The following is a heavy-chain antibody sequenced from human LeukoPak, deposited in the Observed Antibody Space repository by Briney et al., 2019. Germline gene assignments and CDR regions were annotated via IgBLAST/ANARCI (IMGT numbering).Heavy chain of an antibody. Sequence: PSETLSLTCTVSGGSISSSSYYWGWIRQPPGKGLEWIGSIYYSGSTYYNPSLKSRVTISVDTSKNQFSLKLSSVTAADTAVYYCARENLYDILTGYYNPNFDYWGQGTLVTVSS. CDR2: IYYSGST. D-gene: IGHD3-9*01. CDR3: ARENLYDILTGYYNPNFDY. V-gene: IGHV4-39*07. J-gene: IGHJ4*02. CDR1: GGSISSSSYY.